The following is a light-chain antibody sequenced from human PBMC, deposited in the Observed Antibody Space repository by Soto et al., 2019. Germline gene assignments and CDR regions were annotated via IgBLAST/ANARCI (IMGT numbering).Light chain of an antibody. CDR1: QSGSTNY. J-gene: IGKJ1*01. CDR2: GAT. CDR3: QQYGSSPPT. Sequence: EVVLTKSPGTLSLSPEERATHSCSASQSGSTNYLAWYQRKPRQAPRLLIYGATSRATDIPYRFSGSGSGTDITLTSTSLEPEDFAVYYCQQYGSSPPTFGQRTKVEIK. V-gene: IGKV3-20*01.